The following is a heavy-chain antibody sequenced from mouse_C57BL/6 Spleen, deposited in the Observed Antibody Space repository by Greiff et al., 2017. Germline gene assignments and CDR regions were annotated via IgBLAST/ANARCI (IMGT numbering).Heavy chain of an antibody. Sequence: EVKLMESGAELVKPGASVKLSCTASGFNIKDYYMHWVKQRTEQGLEWIGRIDPEDGETKYAPKFQGKATITADTSSNTAYLQLSSLTSEDTAVYYCARGTVVANWYFDVWGTGTTVTVSS. CDR1: GFNIKDYY. CDR3: ARGTVVANWYFDV. D-gene: IGHD1-1*01. CDR2: IDPEDGET. V-gene: IGHV14-2*01. J-gene: IGHJ1*03.